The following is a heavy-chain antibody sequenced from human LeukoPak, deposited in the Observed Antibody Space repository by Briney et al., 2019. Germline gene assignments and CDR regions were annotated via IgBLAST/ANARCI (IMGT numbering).Heavy chain of an antibody. CDR1: GFNTSSHY. CDR3: ATRDLQSSSDILK. Sequence: PGGSLRLSCEASGFNTSSHYMHWVRQAPGKGLEWVSVIYIGDVTHYADSVKGRFTVSRDDSKSTQYLRMNSLRVEDKAVYYCATRDLQSSSDILKWGQGTLVTVSS. D-gene: IGHD3-9*01. CDR2: IYIGDVT. V-gene: IGHV3-66*01. J-gene: IGHJ1*01.